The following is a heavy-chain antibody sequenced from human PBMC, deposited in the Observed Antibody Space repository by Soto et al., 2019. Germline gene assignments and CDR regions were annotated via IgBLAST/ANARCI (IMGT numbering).Heavy chain of an antibody. Sequence: SETLSLTCAIYGGSFSGHYWTWIRQPPGTGLEWIGEINHSGSTNYNPSLKSRVTISVDTSKNQFSLKLTSVTAADTAVYYCARDKITGLFDYWGQGTLVT. CDR3: ARDKITGLFDY. J-gene: IGHJ4*02. CDR2: INHSGST. V-gene: IGHV4-34*01. CDR1: GGSFSGHY. D-gene: IGHD2-8*02.